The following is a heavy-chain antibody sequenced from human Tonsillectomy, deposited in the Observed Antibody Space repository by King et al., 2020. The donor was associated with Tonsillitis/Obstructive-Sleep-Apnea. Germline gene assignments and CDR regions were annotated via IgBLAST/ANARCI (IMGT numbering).Heavy chain of an antibody. Sequence: QLVQSGADVKKPGAALKVSCKASGYTFTSYYIHWLRQAPGQGLEWMGIINPSGGSTSYAQKFQGRVTLAREPSTSTVYMELSSLRSEDTAVYYCARTPGGIFGVDTFDYWGQGTLVTVSS. D-gene: IGHD3-3*01. CDR3: ARTPGGIFGVDTFDY. V-gene: IGHV1-46*01. CDR1: GYTFTSYY. CDR2: INPSGGST. J-gene: IGHJ4*02.